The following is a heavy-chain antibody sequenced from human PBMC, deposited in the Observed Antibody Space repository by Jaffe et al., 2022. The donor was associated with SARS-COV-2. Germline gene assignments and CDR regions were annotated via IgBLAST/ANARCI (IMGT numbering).Heavy chain of an antibody. CDR2: IKQDGSER. CDR1: GFTFSDYW. Sequence: EVQLVESGGGSVQPGGSLRLSCAASGFTFSDYWMSWVRQAPGKGLEWVANIKQDGSERYYLDSVKGRFTISRDNAKNSLYLQMNSLRAEDTAVYYCARDRVVRVAIIGDDHYYYGMDVWGQGTTVTVSS. V-gene: IGHV3-7*01. CDR3: ARDRVVRVAIIGDDHYYYGMDV. J-gene: IGHJ6*02. D-gene: IGHD3-10*01.